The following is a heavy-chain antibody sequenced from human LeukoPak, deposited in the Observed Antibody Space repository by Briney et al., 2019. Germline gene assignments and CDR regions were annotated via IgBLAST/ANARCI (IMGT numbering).Heavy chain of an antibody. CDR1: GFRFSGCS. D-gene: IGHD1-26*01. Sequence: GGSLRLSCTASGFRFSGCSLSWVRQAPGKGLEWVATINEVGSKTYYDDSVKGRFTISRDNAKNSLYLEMSSLRTEDTAVYYCARLLGTVTTFDYWGQGTLVTVSS. V-gene: IGHV3-7*01. J-gene: IGHJ4*02. CDR2: INEVGSKT. CDR3: ARLLGTVTTFDY.